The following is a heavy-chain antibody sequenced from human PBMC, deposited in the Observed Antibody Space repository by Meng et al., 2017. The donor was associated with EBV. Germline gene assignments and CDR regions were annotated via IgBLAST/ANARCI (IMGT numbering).Heavy chain of an antibody. D-gene: IGHD2-21*02. CDR3: ARRVVTGGFFDY. CDR2: ISSSGSTI. CDR1: GFTLSDYY. V-gene: IGHV3-11*01. Sequence: QGPRVESGGGLVKPVGCRRLSCAASGFTLSDYYMSGIRQSPGTGLEWVSYISSSGSTIYYADSVKGRFTISRDNAKNSLYLQMNSLRAEDTAVYYCARRVVTGGFFDYWGQGTLVTVSS. J-gene: IGHJ4*02.